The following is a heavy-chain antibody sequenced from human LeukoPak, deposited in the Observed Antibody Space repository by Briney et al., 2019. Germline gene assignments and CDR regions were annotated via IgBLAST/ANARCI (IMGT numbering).Heavy chain of an antibody. V-gene: IGHV3-20*01. D-gene: IGHD3-10*01. CDR3: VRVIGHYGSGGYYAAFDY. CDR2: INWNGERT. J-gene: IGHJ4*02. Sequence: PGRSLRLSCAASGFTFEDNGMSWVRQVPGKGLEWVSGINWNGERTGYADSVKGRFTISRDNVRNSVYLEMNNLRAEDTAVYHCVRVIGHYGSGGYYAAFDYWGQGTLVTVSS. CDR1: GFTFEDNG.